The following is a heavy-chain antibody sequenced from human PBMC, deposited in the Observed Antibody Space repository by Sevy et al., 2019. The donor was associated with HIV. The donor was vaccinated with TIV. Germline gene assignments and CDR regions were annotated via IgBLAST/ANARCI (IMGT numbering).Heavy chain of an antibody. D-gene: IGHD3-22*01. CDR2: FDPEDGKR. J-gene: IGHJ4*02. Sequence: ASVKVSCKVSGYIFTELSMHWVRQAPGKGLEWMGGFDPEDGKRIYAQTFEGRVTMTEDTSTDTAYMDLGSLRSEDTAVYYCATDSVLLKGRYYDSSGYYLHYWGQGTLVTVSS. V-gene: IGHV1-24*01. CDR1: GYIFTELS. CDR3: ATDSVLLKGRYYDSSGYYLHY.